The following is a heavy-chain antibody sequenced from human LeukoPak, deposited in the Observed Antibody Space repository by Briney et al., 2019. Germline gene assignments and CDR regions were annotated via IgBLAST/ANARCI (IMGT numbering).Heavy chain of an antibody. V-gene: IGHV1-2*02. CDR1: GYTFTGYY. CDR3: ARGSRYYYDSSGYWL. J-gene: IGHJ4*02. Sequence: ASVKVSCKASGYTFTGYYMHWVRQAPGQGLEWMGWINPNSGGTNYAQKFQGRVTMTRDTSISTAYMELRSLRSDDTAVYYCARGSRYYYDSSGYWLWGQGTLVTVSS. D-gene: IGHD3-22*01. CDR2: INPNSGGT.